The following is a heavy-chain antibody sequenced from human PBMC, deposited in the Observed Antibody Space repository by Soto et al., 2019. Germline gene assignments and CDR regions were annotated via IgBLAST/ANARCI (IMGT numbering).Heavy chain of an antibody. CDR2: IWYDGSNK. D-gene: IGHD4-17*01. Sequence: GGSLRLSCAASGFTFSSYGMHWVRQAPGKGLEWVAVIWYDGSNKYYADSVKGRFTISRDDSKNTLYLQMNSLRAEDTAVYYCARAESGGTVKDAFDIWGQGTMVTVSS. J-gene: IGHJ3*02. CDR3: ARAESGGTVKDAFDI. CDR1: GFTFSSYG. V-gene: IGHV3-33*01.